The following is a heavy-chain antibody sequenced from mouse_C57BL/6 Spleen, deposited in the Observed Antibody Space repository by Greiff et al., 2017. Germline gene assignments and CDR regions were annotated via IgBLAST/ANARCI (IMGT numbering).Heavy chain of an antibody. V-gene: IGHV1-64*01. CDR3: ATYYYGSSYLYAMDY. CDR2: IHPNSGST. D-gene: IGHD1-1*01. CDR1: GYTFTSYW. Sequence: QVQLQQPGAELVKPGASVKLSCKASGYTFTSYWMHWVKQRPGQGLEWIGMIHPNSGSTNYNEKFKSKATLTVDKSSSTAYMQLSSLTSEDSAVYYWATYYYGSSYLYAMDYWGQGTSVTVSS. J-gene: IGHJ4*01.